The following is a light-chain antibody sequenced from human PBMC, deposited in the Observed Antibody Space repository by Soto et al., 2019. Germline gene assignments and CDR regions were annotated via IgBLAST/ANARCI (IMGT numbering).Light chain of an antibody. V-gene: IGKV1-39*01. CDR3: QQSYRTPPT. CDR1: LNIDRS. CDR2: AAS. Sequence: DIQMTQSPSSLSASVGDRVSLTCRASLNIDRSLNWYQQKPWKAPNLLISAASSLQSGVPSRFSGSGSGTHFTLTISSLQPDDFATYYCQQSYRTPPTFGQGTRLDIK. J-gene: IGKJ5*01.